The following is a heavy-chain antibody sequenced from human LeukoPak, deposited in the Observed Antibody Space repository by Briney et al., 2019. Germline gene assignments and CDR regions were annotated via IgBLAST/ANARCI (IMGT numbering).Heavy chain of an antibody. CDR3: ARSSYSSSSSV. CDR1: GFTFSSYA. J-gene: IGHJ3*01. V-gene: IGHV3-7*03. CDR2: INSDGSEG. Sequence: PGGSLRLSCEASGFTFSSYAMSWSRQAPGKGLEWVASINSDGSEGYYADVVKGRFTISRDNAKNSLYLQINSLRAEDTAVYYCARSSYSSSSSVWGQGTMVTVSS. D-gene: IGHD6-6*01.